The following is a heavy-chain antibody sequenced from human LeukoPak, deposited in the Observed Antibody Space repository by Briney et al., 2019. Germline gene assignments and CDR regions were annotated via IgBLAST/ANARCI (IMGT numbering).Heavy chain of an antibody. Sequence: SETLSLTCTVSGGSISSGSYYWARIRQPPGKGLEWIGNIYYSGSTYYNPSLKSRVTISVDTSKNQFSLKLSSVTAADTAVYYCARQRTTVVTPVDYWGQGTLVTVSS. CDR2: IYYSGST. D-gene: IGHD4-23*01. CDR3: ARQRTTVVTPVDY. CDR1: GGSISSGSYY. J-gene: IGHJ4*02. V-gene: IGHV4-39*01.